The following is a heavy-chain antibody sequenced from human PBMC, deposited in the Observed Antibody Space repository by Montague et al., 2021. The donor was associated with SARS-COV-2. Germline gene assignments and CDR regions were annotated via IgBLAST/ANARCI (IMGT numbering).Heavy chain of an antibody. CDR1: GGSISSYY. Sequence: SETLSLTCTVSGGSISSYYWSWIRQPPGKGLEWIGYIYYSGSTNYNPSLKSRVTISVDTSKNQFSLKLSSVTAADTAVYYCARGSGQGCSRSACKCWGYYGMDVWGQGTTVTVSS. J-gene: IGHJ6*02. D-gene: IGHD2-2*01. CDR3: ARGSGQGCSRSACKCWGYYGMDV. V-gene: IGHV4-59*01. CDR2: IYYSGST.